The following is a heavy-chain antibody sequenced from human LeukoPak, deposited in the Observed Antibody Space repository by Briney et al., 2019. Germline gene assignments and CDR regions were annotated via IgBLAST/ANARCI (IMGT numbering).Heavy chain of an antibody. V-gene: IGHV4-34*01. CDR1: GGSFSGYY. J-gene: IGHJ4*02. CDR2: IDHSGST. D-gene: IGHD3-16*02. Sequence: SETLSLTCAVYGGSFSGYYWSWIRQPAGKGLEWSGEIDHSGSTNYNPSLKSRVTISVDTSKNQFSLKLSSVTAADTAVYYCARGRYDYVWGSYRYTRQYYFDYWGQGTLVTVSS. CDR3: ARGRYDYVWGSYRYTRQYYFDY.